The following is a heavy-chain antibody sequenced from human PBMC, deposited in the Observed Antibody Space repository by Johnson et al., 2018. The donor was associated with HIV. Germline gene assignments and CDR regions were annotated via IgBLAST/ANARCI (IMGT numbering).Heavy chain of an antibody. V-gene: IGHV3-30*02. CDR1: RFTFNSHD. J-gene: IGHJ3*02. CDR2: ISFDGTSK. Sequence: QVQLVESGGGEVQPGGSLRLSCAASRFTFNSHDMNWVRQAPGKGLEWVAFISFDGTSKYYGDSVKGRFTISRDNSKNTLYLQMNSLRTEDTAVYYCAKEYFDIWGQGTMVTVS. CDR3: AKEYFDI.